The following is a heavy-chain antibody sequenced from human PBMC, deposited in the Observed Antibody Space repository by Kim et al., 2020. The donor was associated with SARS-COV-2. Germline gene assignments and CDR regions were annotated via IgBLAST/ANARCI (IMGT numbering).Heavy chain of an antibody. CDR1: GGSISSSTYY. V-gene: IGHV4-39*07. J-gene: IGHJ6*02. Sequence: SETLSLTCSVSGGSISSSTYYWGWIRQPPGKGLEWIGSIYYSGSTYYNPSLKSRVTISVDTSKNQFSLKLSSVTAADTAVYYCARSSSSWTNYYYYGMDVWGQGTTVTVSS. D-gene: IGHD6-13*01. CDR3: ARSSSSWTNYYYYGMDV. CDR2: IYYSGST.